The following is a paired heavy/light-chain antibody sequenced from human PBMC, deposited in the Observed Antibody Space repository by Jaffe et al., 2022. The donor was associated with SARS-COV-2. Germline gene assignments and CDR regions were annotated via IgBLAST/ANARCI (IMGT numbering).Heavy chain of an antibody. CDR3: ASPVGSGSYYRI. CDR2: INTRTGNP. V-gene: IGHV7-4-1*02. CDR1: GYTFTQFA. J-gene: IGHJ4*02. Sequence: QVQLVQSGSELKKPGASVKVSCKASGYTFTQFAMNWVRQAPGQGLEYMGWINTRTGNPTYAQGFTGRFVFFLDTPVNTAYLQISSLKAEDTAVYYCASPVGSGSYYRIWGQGTLVTVSS. D-gene: IGHD3-10*01.
Light chain of an antibody. V-gene: IGLV6-57*02. Sequence: NFMLTQPHSVSESPGETVTISCTGSSGSIASNYVQWYQQRPGSAPTVVIYEDNQRPSGVPDRFSGSIDSSSNSASLTISGLKTEDEADYYCQSYDTRYLGVFGGGTKLTVL. CDR3: QSYDTRYLGV. CDR2: EDN. J-gene: IGLJ3*02. CDR1: SGSIASNY.